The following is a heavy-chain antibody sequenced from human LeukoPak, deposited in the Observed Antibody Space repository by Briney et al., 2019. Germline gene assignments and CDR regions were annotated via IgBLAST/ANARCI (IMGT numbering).Heavy chain of an antibody. V-gene: IGHV3-20*04. D-gene: IGHD3-3*01. CDR3: ARGGISIFGVVIHSDY. J-gene: IGHJ4*02. CDR2: INWSGRST. Sequence: PGGSLRLSCAASGFSFDDYGMSWVRQAPGKGLEWVSGINWSGRSTGYADSVKGRFTISRDNAKNSLYLQMNSLRAEDTALYYCARGGISIFGVVIHSDYWGPGTLVTVSS. CDR1: GFSFDDYG.